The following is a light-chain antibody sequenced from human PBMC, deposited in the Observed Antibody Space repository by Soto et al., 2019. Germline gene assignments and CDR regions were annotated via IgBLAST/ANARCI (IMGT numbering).Light chain of an antibody. J-gene: IGKJ1*01. CDR3: QQYNHYWT. V-gene: IGKV1-5*01. Sequence: IQMTQTPSSVSASVGDTVTIACRASQNIGTWLAWYQQKPGKAPKVLIYDASSLESGVPSRFSGSGSGTEFSLTISSLQPDDFATYYCQQYNHYWTFGQGSKVDIK. CDR2: DAS. CDR1: QNIGTW.